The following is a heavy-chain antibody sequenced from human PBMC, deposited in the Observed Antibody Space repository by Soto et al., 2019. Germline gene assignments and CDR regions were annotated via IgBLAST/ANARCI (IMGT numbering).Heavy chain of an antibody. V-gene: IGHV4-34*01. Sequence: SETLSLTCAVYGGSFSGYYWSWIRQPPGKGLEWIGEINHSGSTNYNPSLKSRVTISVDTSKNQFSLKLSSVTAADTAVYYCAGSRPLYDSSGYYYFDYWGQGTLVTVSS. J-gene: IGHJ4*02. CDR2: INHSGST. D-gene: IGHD3-22*01. CDR1: GGSFSGYY. CDR3: AGSRPLYDSSGYYYFDY.